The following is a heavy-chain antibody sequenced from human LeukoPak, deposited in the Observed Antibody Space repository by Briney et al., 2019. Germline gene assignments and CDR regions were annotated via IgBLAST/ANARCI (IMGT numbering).Heavy chain of an antibody. CDR1: GYTFTSYA. CDR2: ISAGSGNT. J-gene: IGHJ4*02. Sequence: ASVKVSCKASGYTFTSYAMHWVRQAPGQRLEWMGWISAGSGNTKYSQKFQGTVTITRDTSASTAYMELNSLRAEDTAVYYCAKVLWAQGDYWGQGTLVTVSS. D-gene: IGHD1-26*01. CDR3: AKVLWAQGDY. V-gene: IGHV1-3*01.